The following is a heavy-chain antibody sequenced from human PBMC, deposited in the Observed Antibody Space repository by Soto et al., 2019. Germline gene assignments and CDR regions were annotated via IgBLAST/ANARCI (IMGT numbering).Heavy chain of an antibody. D-gene: IGHD3-16*01. J-gene: IGHJ4*02. CDR1: GYTFNTYG. CDR2: ISAYNGHT. Sequence: QVQLVQSGGEVKRPGASVRVSCKASGYTFNTYGISWVRQDPGQGLEWMGWISAYNGHTDYAQKFQGRVTMTTDTSTNTVSMELRSLSSDDTAVYYCARGRTWGARDFDYWGQGTLVTVSS. V-gene: IGHV1-18*01. CDR3: ARGRTWGARDFDY.